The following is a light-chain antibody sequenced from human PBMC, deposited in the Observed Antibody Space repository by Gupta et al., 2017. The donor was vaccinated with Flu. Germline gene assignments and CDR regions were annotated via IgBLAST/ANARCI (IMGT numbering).Light chain of an antibody. V-gene: IGLV8-61*01. CDR1: SGSVTTNYY. Sequence: TVTITCGVTSGSVTTNYYPSWYQKTPGNPPRLLIYTTITRSAGVPDRFSGSMIGNTAALTITGAQADDEAHYYCVLYMGSGISMFGGGTRLTVL. CDR2: TTI. J-gene: IGLJ3*02. CDR3: VLYMGSGISM.